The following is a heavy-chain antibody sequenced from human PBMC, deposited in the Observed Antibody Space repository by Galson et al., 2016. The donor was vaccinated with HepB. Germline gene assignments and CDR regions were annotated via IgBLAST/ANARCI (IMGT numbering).Heavy chain of an antibody. Sequence: SVKVSCKVSGYTLTEISMHWVRQAPGKGLEWMGGFDPEDGETIYAQKFQGRVTMTEDTSTDTAYMELSSLRSEDTAVYYCATGAGIVVVTAILSGITNEYCQHWGQGTLGTVSS. J-gene: IGHJ1*01. CDR2: FDPEDGET. CDR3: ATGAGIVVVTAILSGITNEYCQH. CDR1: GYTLTEIS. V-gene: IGHV1-24*01. D-gene: IGHD2-21*02.